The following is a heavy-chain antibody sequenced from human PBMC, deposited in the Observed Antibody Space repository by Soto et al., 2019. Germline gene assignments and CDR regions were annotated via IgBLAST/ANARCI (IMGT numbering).Heavy chain of an antibody. V-gene: IGHV3-48*01. Sequence: GGSLRLSCAASGFTFNSYTMNWVRQAPGKGLEWVSNSNSGSDTIYYADSVRGRFTISRDNAKNSLYLQMNSLRAEDTAVYYCARRLMVLDGFDVWGQGTMVTVSS. J-gene: IGHJ3*01. D-gene: IGHD2-8*02. CDR2: SNSGSDTI. CDR1: GFTFNSYT. CDR3: ARRLMVLDGFDV.